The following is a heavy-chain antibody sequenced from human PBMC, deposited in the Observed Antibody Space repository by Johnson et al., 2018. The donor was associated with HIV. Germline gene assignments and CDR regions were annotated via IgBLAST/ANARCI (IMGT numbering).Heavy chain of an antibody. V-gene: IGHV3-NL1*01. D-gene: IGHD3-22*01. J-gene: IGHJ3*01. CDR1: GFSFSNYA. CDR3: TIPYYYDSGGYQ. Sequence: QVQLVESGGGVVQPGRSLRLSCAASGFSFSNYAMHWVRQAPGKGLEWVAVIYSGGSTYYADSVKGRFTISRDNSKNTLYLQMDSLRAEDMAVYYCTIPYYYDSGGYQWGQGTMVTVSS. CDR2: IYSGGST.